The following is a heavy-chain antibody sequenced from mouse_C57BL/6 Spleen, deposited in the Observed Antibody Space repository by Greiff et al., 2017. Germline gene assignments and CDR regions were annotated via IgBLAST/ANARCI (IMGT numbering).Heavy chain of an antibody. Sequence: VQLQQSGAELVKPGASVKMSCKASGYTFTTYPIEWMKQNHGKSLEWIGNFHPYNDDTKYNEKFKGKATLTVEKSSSTVYLELSRLPSDDAAVYDCARLNWDVWYVEVWGTGTTGTVSS. V-gene: IGHV1-47*01. CDR2: FHPYNDDT. CDR1: GYTFTTYP. CDR3: ARLNWDVWYVEV. J-gene: IGHJ1*03. D-gene: IGHD4-1*01.